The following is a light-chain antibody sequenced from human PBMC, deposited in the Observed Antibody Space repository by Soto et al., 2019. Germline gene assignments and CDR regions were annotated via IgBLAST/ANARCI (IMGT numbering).Light chain of an antibody. CDR3: QVWDSSVV. CDR1: NIGRKN. J-gene: IGLJ2*01. CDR2: RDA. Sequence: SYELTQPPSLSVALGQTARITCGGNNIGRKNVHWYQQKPGQAPVLVIYRDANRPSGIPERFSASNSGNTATLTISRAQTGDEADYYCQVWDSSVVFGGGTTLTVL. V-gene: IGLV3-9*01.